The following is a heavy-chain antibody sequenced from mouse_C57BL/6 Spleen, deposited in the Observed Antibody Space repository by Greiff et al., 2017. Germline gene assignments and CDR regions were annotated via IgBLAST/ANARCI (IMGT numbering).Heavy chain of an antibody. J-gene: IGHJ1*03. CDR1: GYTFTSYW. Sequence: QVQLQQPGTELVKPGASVKLSCKASGYTFTSYWMHWVKQRPGKGLEWIGNINASNGGTNYNEKFKSKATLTVDKSASTAYMQLSSLTSEDSAVYNWASGGSITTERDWYFDVWGTGTTVTVSS. D-gene: IGHD1-1*01. CDR3: ASGGSITTERDWYFDV. CDR2: INASNGGT. V-gene: IGHV1-53*01.